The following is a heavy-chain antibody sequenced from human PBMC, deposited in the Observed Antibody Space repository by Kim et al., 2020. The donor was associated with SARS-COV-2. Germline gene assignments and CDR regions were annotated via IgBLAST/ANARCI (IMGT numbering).Heavy chain of an antibody. CDR1: GYTFTSYG. CDR2: ISAYNGNT. D-gene: IGHD5-12*01. V-gene: IGHV1-18*01. CDR3: ARDQVAESMATFPLGVYYYYGMDV. J-gene: IGHJ6*02. Sequence: ASVKVSCKASGYTFTSYGISWVRQAPGQGLEWMGWISAYNGNTNYAQKLQGRVTMTTDTSTSTAYMELRSLRSDDTAVYYCARDQVAESMATFPLGVYYYYGMDVWGQGTTVTVSS.